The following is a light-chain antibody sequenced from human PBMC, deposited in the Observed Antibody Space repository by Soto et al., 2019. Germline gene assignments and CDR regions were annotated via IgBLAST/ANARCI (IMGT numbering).Light chain of an antibody. CDR1: QSINNW. J-gene: IGKJ1*01. CDR2: KAS. V-gene: IGKV1-5*03. CDR3: QQYNSYSTWT. Sequence: DIQMTQSPSTLSASVGDRVTITCRASQSINNWLAWYQQKPGKAPKLLIYKASSLESGVPSRFSGSGSGTEFTLTISSLQPDDFATYYCQQYNSYSTWTFGQGTKVEIK.